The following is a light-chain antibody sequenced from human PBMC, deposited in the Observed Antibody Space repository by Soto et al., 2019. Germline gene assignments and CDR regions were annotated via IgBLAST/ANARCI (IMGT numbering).Light chain of an antibody. CDR1: QSISTSY. CDR2: GSS. J-gene: IGKJ1*01. V-gene: IGKV3-20*01. CDR3: QQYGSSPQDT. Sequence: EIGLTQSPGTLSLSPGEGATLSCRASQSISTSYLAWYQQKPGQAPRLLIYGSSSRATGIPDRFSGSGSGTDFTLTISSLEPEDFAVYYCQQYGSSPQDTFGQGTKVDI.